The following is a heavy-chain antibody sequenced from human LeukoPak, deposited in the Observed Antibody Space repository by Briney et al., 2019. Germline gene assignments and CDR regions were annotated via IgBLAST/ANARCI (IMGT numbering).Heavy chain of an antibody. J-gene: IGHJ4*02. Sequence: SETLSLTCTVSGGSISSYYWSWIRQPPGKGLEWIGYIYTSGSTNYNPSLKSRVTISVDTSKNQFSLKLSPVTAADTAVYYCARQRDFETFDYWGQGTLVTVSS. V-gene: IGHV4-4*09. CDR1: GGSISSYY. CDR2: IYTSGST. D-gene: IGHD3-3*01. CDR3: ARQRDFETFDY.